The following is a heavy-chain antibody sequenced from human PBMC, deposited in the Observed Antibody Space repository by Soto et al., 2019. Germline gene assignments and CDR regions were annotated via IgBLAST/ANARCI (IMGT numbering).Heavy chain of an antibody. D-gene: IGHD2-8*01. CDR3: ARLMVYGAWDYYYYMDV. V-gene: IGHV4-59*08. CDR1: GGSISSYY. CDR2: IYYSGST. Sequence: SVTLSLTCTVSGGSISSYYWSWIRQPPGKGLEWIGYIYYSGSTNYNPSLKSRVTISVDTSKNQFSLKLSSVTAADTAVYYCARLMVYGAWDYYYYMDVWGKGTTVTVSS. J-gene: IGHJ6*03.